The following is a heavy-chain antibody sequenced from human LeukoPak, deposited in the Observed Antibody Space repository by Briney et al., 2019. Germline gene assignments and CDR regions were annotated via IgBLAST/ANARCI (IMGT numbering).Heavy chain of an antibody. Sequence: GGSLRLSCAASGFTFNIYSVNWVRQAPGKGPEWVSSISSNSNHIYYADSVKGRFTISRDNAKNSLYLQMNSLRAEDTAVYYCARELGGLIGTIPPFDCWGQGTLVTVSS. V-gene: IGHV3-21*01. CDR2: ISSNSNHI. CDR1: GFTFNIYS. J-gene: IGHJ4*02. D-gene: IGHD1-20*01. CDR3: ARELGGLIGTIPPFDC.